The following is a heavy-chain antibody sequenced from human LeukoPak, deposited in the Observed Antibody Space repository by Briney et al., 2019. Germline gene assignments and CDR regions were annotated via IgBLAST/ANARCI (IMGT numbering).Heavy chain of an antibody. V-gene: IGHV1-18*01. J-gene: IGHJ4*02. D-gene: IGHD6-19*01. CDR1: GYDFTSVG. CDR3: ARAGPGSGWYFDY. Sequence: GASVKVSFTASGYDFTSVGITWVRRAPGQGLEWMGWISPYNGNTRYAQKFQGRVAMTTDTSTTTAYMELRGLRFNDTAVYYCARAGPGSGWYFDYWGQGTLVTVSS. CDR2: ISPYNGNT.